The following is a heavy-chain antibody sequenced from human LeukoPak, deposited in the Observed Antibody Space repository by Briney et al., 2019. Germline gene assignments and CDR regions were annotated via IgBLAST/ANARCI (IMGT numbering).Heavy chain of an antibody. V-gene: IGHV1-69*05. CDR1: GGTFSSYT. J-gene: IGHJ3*02. D-gene: IGHD3-9*01. CDR3: ARGGRYFDWLILHAFDI. CDR2: IIPIFGTA. Sequence: SVKVSCKASGGTFSSYTISWVRRAPGQGLEWVGGIIPIFGTANYAQKFQGRVTITTDESTSTAYMEQSSLRSEDTAVYYCARGGRYFDWLILHAFDIWGQGTMVIVSS.